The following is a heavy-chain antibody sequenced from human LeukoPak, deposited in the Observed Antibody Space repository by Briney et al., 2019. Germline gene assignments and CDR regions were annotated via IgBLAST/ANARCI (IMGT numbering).Heavy chain of an antibody. CDR2: IYTSGST. D-gene: IGHD2-2*01. V-gene: IGHV4-4*07. Sequence: SETLSLTCTVSGGSISSYYWSWIRQPAGKGLEWIGRIYTSGSTNYNPSLKSRVTMSVGTSKNQFSLKLSSVTAADTAVYYCARAPRYCSSTSCYLRFDPWGQGTLVTVSS. CDR1: GGSISSYY. J-gene: IGHJ5*02. CDR3: ARAPRYCSSTSCYLRFDP.